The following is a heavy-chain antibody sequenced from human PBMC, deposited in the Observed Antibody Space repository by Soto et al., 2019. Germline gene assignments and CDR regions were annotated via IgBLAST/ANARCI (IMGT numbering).Heavy chain of an antibody. V-gene: IGHV3-21*01. CDR2: ISSSSSYI. Sequence: PGGSLRLSCAASGFTFSSYSMNWVRQAPGKGLEWVSSISSSSSYIYYADSVKGRFTISRDNAKNSLYLQMNSLRAEDTAVYYCARPILPAAQNWFDPWGQGTLVTVSS. J-gene: IGHJ5*02. D-gene: IGHD2-2*01. CDR3: ARPILPAAQNWFDP. CDR1: GFTFSSYS.